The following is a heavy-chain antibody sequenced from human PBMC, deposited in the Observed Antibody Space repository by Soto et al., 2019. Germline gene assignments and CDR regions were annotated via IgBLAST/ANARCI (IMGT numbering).Heavy chain of an antibody. J-gene: IGHJ4*02. CDR3: ARGVGSSPPGY. V-gene: IGHV4-39*07. CDR1: GASISSRDYY. Sequence: SETLSLTCSVSGASISSRDYYWGWIRQTPGKGLEWIGNIDYNGVTYYNPPLRSRVIISADTSKNQISLNLTLATAAATAFYYCARGVGSSPPGYWGRGTLVTVSS. D-gene: IGHD1-26*01. CDR2: IDYNGVT.